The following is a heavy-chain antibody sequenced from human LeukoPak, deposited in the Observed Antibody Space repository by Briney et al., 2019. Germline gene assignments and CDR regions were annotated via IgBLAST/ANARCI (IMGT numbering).Heavy chain of an antibody. J-gene: IGHJ6*03. D-gene: IGHD4-23*01. Sequence: GGSLRLSCAASGFTFSSYWVSWVRQAPGKGLEWVANIKQDGSEKYYVDSVKGRFTISRDNTKNSLYLQMNSLRAEDTAVYYCARDQFSSGKVYYYYYMDVWGKGTTVTVSS. CDR1: GFTFSSYW. CDR3: ARDQFSSGKVYYYYYMDV. V-gene: IGHV3-7*01. CDR2: IKQDGSEK.